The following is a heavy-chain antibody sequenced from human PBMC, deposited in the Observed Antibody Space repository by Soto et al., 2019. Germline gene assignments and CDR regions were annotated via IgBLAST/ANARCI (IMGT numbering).Heavy chain of an antibody. CDR3: ARHXLGYCSGGSCYPNWFDP. D-gene: IGHD2-15*01. Sequence: PSETLSLTCTVSGGSISSSSYYWGWIRQPPGKGLEWIGSIYYSGSTYYNPSLKSRVTISVDTSKNQFSLKLSSVTAADTAVYYCARHXLGYCSGGSCYPNWFDPWGQGTLVTVSS. J-gene: IGHJ5*02. CDR2: IYYSGST. V-gene: IGHV4-39*01. CDR1: GGSISSSSYY.